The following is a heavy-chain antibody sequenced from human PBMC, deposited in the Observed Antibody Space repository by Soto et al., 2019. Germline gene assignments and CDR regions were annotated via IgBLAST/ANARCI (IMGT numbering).Heavy chain of an antibody. D-gene: IGHD3-22*01. Sequence: SVKVSCKASGDVFRSYGINWVRQAPGQGLEWMGGIIPISGTTNYAQKFQGRVAITADESTDTVYMELSRLRSDDTAVYYCARFSGDVVIEYGMDVWGQGTTVTVSS. CDR1: GDVFRSYG. V-gene: IGHV1-69*13. CDR2: IIPISGTT. J-gene: IGHJ6*02. CDR3: ARFSGDVVIEYGMDV.